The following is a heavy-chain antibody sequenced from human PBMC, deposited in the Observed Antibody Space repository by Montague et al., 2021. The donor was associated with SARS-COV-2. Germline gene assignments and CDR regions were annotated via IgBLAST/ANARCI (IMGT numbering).Heavy chain of an antibody. D-gene: IGHD2-2*01. CDR1: GGSIGTNY. Sequence: SETLSLTCSVSGGSIGTNYWSWIRQPPGGGLDWIGYAYHNGRTNXNPSLRGRVTMSLDTSKNQFSLNVTSVTAADTAVYHCARSRFVVVPAAMSFGHSYFDPWGQGRLVTVSS. CDR2: AYHNGRT. V-gene: IGHV4-59*01. CDR3: ARSRFVVVPAAMSFGHSYFDP. J-gene: IGHJ5*02.